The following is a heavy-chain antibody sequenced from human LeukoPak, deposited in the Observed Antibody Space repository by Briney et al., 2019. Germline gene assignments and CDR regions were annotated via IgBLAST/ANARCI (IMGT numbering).Heavy chain of an antibody. CDR3: AKHRVVGQWYFDL. J-gene: IGHJ2*01. CDR2: ISGTGTLT. V-gene: IGHV3-23*01. D-gene: IGHD2-15*01. Sequence: GGSLKLSCAASGFTFSSYAMSWVRQAPGKGLEWVSAISGTGTLTYYADSVKGRFTISRDNSKNTLYLQMNSLRAEDTAVYSCAKHRVVGQWYFDLWGRGTLVTVSS. CDR1: GFTFSSYA.